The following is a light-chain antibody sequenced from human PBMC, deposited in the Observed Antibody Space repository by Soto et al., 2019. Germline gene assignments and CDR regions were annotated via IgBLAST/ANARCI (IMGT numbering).Light chain of an antibody. CDR3: QTWSTDIRL. V-gene: IGLV4-69*01. J-gene: IGLJ3*02. Sequence: QLVLTQPPSASASLGASVKLTCTLSSGHNSYAIAWHQQQPEKGPRYLMKLNSDGSHSKGDGIPDRFSGSSSGAERYLTISSLQSEDGADYYCQTWSTDIRLCGGGTKVTVL. CDR2: LNSDGSH. CDR1: SGHNSYA.